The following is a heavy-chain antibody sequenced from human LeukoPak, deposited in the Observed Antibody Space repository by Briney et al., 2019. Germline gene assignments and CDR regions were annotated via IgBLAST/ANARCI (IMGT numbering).Heavy chain of an antibody. CDR2: IHYSGTT. CDR1: GGSISTYF. V-gene: IGHV4-59*01. D-gene: IGHD6-19*01. CDR3: ARDRGSSGWFYFDY. Sequence: SETLSLTCTVSGGSISTYFWSWIRQPPGKGLEWVGYIHYSGTTRYNPSLKSRVAISVDTSKNQFSLMLTSLTAADTAVYYCARDRGSSGWFYFDYWGQGTLVTVSS. J-gene: IGHJ4*02.